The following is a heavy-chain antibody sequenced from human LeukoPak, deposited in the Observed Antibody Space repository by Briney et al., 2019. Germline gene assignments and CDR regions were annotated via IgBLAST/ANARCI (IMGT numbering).Heavy chain of an antibody. CDR1: GGSISSYY. CDR3: ARGRGRDYYDRSYYGLFDS. CDR2: IYYSGNT. J-gene: IGHJ4*02. V-gene: IGHV4-59*12. Sequence: SETLSLTCTVSGGSISSYYWSRIRQPPGKGREWIGYIYYSGNTYYNVSLKTRVSILVDTSKNQFSLDLSPVTAADTAIYYCARGRGRDYYDRSYYGLFDSWGQGTLVTVSS. D-gene: IGHD3-22*01.